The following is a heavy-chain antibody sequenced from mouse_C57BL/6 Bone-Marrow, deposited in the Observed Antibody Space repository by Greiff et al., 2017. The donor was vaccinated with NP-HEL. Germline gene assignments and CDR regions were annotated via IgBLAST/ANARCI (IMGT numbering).Heavy chain of an antibody. J-gene: IGHJ1*03. CDR1: GFTFSDYG. CDR2: ISNLAYSI. Sequence: EVHLVESGGGLVQPGGSLKLSCAASGFTFSDYGMAWVRQAPRKGPAWVAFISNLAYSIYYADTVTGRFTISRENAKNTLYLEMSSLRSEDTAMYYCARRKLGRDWYFDVWGTGTTVTVSS. CDR3: ARRKLGRDWYFDV. D-gene: IGHD4-1*01. V-gene: IGHV5-15*04.